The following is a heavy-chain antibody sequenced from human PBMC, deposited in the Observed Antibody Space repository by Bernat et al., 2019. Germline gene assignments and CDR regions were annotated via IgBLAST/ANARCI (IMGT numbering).Heavy chain of an antibody. CDR2: ISYDGSGK. V-gene: IGHV3-30*18. D-gene: IGHD6-19*01. J-gene: IGHJ3*02. CDR1: GFIFSNYG. Sequence: QVQVVESGGGVVLPGRSLRLSCAASGFIFSNYGMNWVRQGPGKGLEWVAVISYDGSGKYYAESVKGRFTISRDNSKNMLYLQMNSLRAEDTAVYYCAKEGRGWTADSFAIWGQGTMVTVSS. CDR3: AKEGRGWTADSFAI.